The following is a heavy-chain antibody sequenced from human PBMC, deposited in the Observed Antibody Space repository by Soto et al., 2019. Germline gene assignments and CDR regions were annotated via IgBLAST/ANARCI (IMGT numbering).Heavy chain of an antibody. V-gene: IGHV4-34*01. CDR1: GDSFRGYY. D-gene: IGHD6-6*01. CDR2: ISHRGDT. CDR3: VRGDVAASLQS. Sequence: SETLSLTCAVYGDSFRGYYWSWIRQPPGKRLEWIGEISHRGDTSYNPSLKSRVTISVDTSKDQFSLRLTSVTAADTAVYYCVRGDVAASLQSWGQGTLVTVSS. J-gene: IGHJ5*02.